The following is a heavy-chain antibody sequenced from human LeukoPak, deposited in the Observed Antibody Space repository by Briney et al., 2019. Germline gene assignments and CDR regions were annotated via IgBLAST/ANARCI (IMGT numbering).Heavy chain of an antibody. J-gene: IGHJ3*02. V-gene: IGHV4-34*01. Sequence: SETLSLTCAVYGGSFSGYYWSWIRQPPGKGLEWIGEINHSGSTNYNPSLKSRVTISVDTSKNQFSLKLSSVTAADTAVYYCARDGLYAFDIWGQGTMVTVSS. D-gene: IGHD3-22*01. CDR3: ARDGLYAFDI. CDR2: INHSGST. CDR1: GGSFSGYY.